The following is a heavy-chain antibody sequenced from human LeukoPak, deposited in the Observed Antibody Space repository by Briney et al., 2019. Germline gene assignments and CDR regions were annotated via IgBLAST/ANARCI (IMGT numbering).Heavy chain of an antibody. CDR1: GFTFSSYS. Sequence: GGSLRLSCAASGFTFSSYSMNWVRQAPGKGLEWVSSISSSSSYIYYADSVKGRFTISRDSSKSTLYLQMSSLRPEDTAVYYCVKSMRGFSYGSPDYFDYWGQGTLVTVSS. V-gene: IGHV3-21*01. CDR2: ISSSSSYI. D-gene: IGHD5-18*01. CDR3: VKSMRGFSYGSPDYFDY. J-gene: IGHJ4*02.